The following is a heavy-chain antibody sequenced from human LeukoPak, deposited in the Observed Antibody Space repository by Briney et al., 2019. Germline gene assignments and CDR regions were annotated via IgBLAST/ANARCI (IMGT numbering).Heavy chain of an antibody. CDR2: IHYSGST. CDR1: GGSISSSSYY. Sequence: SETLSLTCTVSGGSISSSSYYWGWIRQPPGKGLEWIGSIHYSGSTYYNPSLKSRVTISVDTSKNQFSLKLSSVTAADTAVYYCARTYYYDSSGYYGPPFDYWGQGTLVTVSS. V-gene: IGHV4-39*01. CDR3: ARTYYYDSSGYYGPPFDY. D-gene: IGHD3-22*01. J-gene: IGHJ4*02.